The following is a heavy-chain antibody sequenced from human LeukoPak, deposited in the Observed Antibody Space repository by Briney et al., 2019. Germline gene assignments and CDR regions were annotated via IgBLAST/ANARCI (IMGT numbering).Heavy chain of an antibody. Sequence: ASVTVSCKASGYTFTSYGISWVGQAPGQGREGMGWISAYNGNTNYAQKLQRRVTMTTDTSTSTAYMELRSLRSDDTAVYYCARVHRYYDAGGYGGQGTLGTVSP. CDR1: GYTFTSYG. CDR3: ARVHRYYDAGGY. CDR2: ISAYNGNT. J-gene: IGHJ4*02. D-gene: IGHD3-10*01. V-gene: IGHV1-18*01.